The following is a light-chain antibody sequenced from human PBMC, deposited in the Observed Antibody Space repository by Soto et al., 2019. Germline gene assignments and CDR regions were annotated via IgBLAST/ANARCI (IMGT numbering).Light chain of an antibody. J-gene: IGLJ2*01. Sequence: QSALTQPPSASGSPGQSVTISCTGTSSDVGGYNYVSWYQQHPGKAPKLMIYEVSKRPSGVPDRFSGSKSGNTAFLTVSGLQAEDEADYYCSSYAGSNNFKVFGGGTKLTVL. CDR1: SSDVGGYNY. CDR2: EVS. V-gene: IGLV2-8*01. CDR3: SSYAGSNNFKV.